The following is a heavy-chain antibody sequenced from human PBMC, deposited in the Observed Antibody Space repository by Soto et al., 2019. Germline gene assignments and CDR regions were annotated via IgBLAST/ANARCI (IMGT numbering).Heavy chain of an antibody. V-gene: IGHV2-70*01. Sequence: GPTLVNPTQTLTLTCTFSGFSLSTSGMCVSWIRQPPGKALEWLALIDWDDDKYYSTSLKTRLTISKDTSKNQVVLTMTNMDPVDTATCYCARLHEYGDFRAPFDYWGQGTLVTVSS. CDR3: ARLHEYGDFRAPFDY. J-gene: IGHJ4*02. D-gene: IGHD4-17*01. CDR1: GFSLSTSGMC. CDR2: IDWDDDK.